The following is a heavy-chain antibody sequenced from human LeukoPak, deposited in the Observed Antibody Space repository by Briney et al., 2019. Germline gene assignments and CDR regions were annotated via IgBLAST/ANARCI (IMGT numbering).Heavy chain of an antibody. Sequence: GGSLRLSCAVAGFTFSSYSMNWVRQAPGKGLEWVSSMNSDGSHIYHAGSVEGRFTISRDNARNSLYLQMNGLRDEDTAVYYCARGSFGVFDYWGQGILVTVSS. CDR3: ARGSFGVFDY. J-gene: IGHJ4*02. V-gene: IGHV3-48*02. D-gene: IGHD3-10*01. CDR2: MNSDGSHI. CDR1: GFTFSSYS.